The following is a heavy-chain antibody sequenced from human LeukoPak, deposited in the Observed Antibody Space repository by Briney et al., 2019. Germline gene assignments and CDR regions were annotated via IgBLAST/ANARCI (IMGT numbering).Heavy chain of an antibody. V-gene: IGHV3-21*01. D-gene: IGHD6-19*01. Sequence: PGGSLRLSCAAPGFTFSSYSMNWVRQAPGKGLEWVSSISSSSSYIYYADSVKGRFTISRDNAKNSLYLQMNSLRAEDTAVYYCARGAGQWPPEVGEFDYWGQGTLVTVSS. CDR2: ISSSSSYI. CDR1: GFTFSSYS. CDR3: ARGAGQWPPEVGEFDY. J-gene: IGHJ4*02.